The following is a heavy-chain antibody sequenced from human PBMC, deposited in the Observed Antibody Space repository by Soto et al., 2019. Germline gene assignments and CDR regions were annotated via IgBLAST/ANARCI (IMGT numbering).Heavy chain of an antibody. J-gene: IGHJ4*02. CDR3: ARRGRAYSSGRYGY. D-gene: IGHD6-19*01. Sequence: QLQLQESGPGLVKPSETLSLTCTVSGGSISSSSYYWGWIRQPPGKGLEWIGSIYYSGSTYYNPSLKSRVTISVDTSKNQFSLKLSSVTAADTAVYYCARRGRAYSSGRYGYWGQGTLVTVSS. CDR1: GGSISSSSYY. CDR2: IYYSGST. V-gene: IGHV4-39*01.